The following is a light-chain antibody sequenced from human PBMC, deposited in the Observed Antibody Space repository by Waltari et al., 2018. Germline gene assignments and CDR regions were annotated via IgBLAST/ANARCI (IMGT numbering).Light chain of an antibody. CDR1: QSVSSN. J-gene: IGKJ1*01. Sequence: EIVMTQSPATLSVSPGERATLSCGASQSVSSNLAWYQQKPGQAPRLLIYGAATRATGIPARCSGSGSGTEFTLTISSLQSEDFAVYYCQQYNNGPRTFGQGTKVEIK. CDR3: QQYNNGPRT. V-gene: IGKV3-15*01. CDR2: GAA.